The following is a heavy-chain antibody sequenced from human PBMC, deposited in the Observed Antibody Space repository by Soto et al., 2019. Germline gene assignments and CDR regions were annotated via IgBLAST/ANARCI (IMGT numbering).Heavy chain of an antibody. CDR3: AREGVAAPYYYYGMDV. J-gene: IGHJ6*02. CDR2: ISYTVST. V-gene: IGHV4-59*01. Sequence: SETLSLTCTVSGDSIRSYYWSWIRQPPGKGLEWIGYISYTVSTHYNPSLKSRVTISADTSKNQFSLKLSSVTTADTALYYCAREGVAAPYYYYGMDVWGQGSTGTVS. D-gene: IGHD2-15*01. CDR1: GDSIRSYY.